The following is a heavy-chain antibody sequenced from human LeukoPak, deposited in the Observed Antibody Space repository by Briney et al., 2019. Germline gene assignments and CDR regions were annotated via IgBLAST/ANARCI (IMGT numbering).Heavy chain of an antibody. Sequence: ASVKVSCKASGYTFTSYYMHWVRQAPGQGLEWMGIINPSGGSTSYAQKFQGRVTMTRDMSTSTVYMELSSLRSEDTAVYYCARENWRGEVSSGWYFVAFDIWGQGTMVTVSS. CDR3: ARENWRGEVSSGWYFVAFDI. CDR1: GYTFTSYY. D-gene: IGHD6-19*01. J-gene: IGHJ3*02. V-gene: IGHV1-46*01. CDR2: INPSGGST.